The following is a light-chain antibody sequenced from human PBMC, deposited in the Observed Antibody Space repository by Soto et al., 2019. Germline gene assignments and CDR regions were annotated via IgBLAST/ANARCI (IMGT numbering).Light chain of an antibody. CDR1: SSDVGGYNF. CDR2: EVS. Sequence: QSVLTQPASVSGSPGQSITISCTGTSSDVGGYNFVSWYQQHPGKAPKLIIYEVSNRPSGVSNRFSGSKSGSTASLTISGLQAEDEADYYCSSYTSSSTWVFGGGTQLTVL. CDR3: SSYTSSSTWV. V-gene: IGLV2-14*01. J-gene: IGLJ3*02.